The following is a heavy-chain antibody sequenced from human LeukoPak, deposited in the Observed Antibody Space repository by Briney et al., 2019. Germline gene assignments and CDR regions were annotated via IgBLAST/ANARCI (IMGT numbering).Heavy chain of an antibody. J-gene: IGHJ6*02. CDR3: ARGLRFLEWFYGMDV. CDR2: INPNSGGT. Sequence: ASVKVSCKASGYTFTGYYMHWVRQAPGQGFEWMGWINPNSGGTNYAQKFQGRVTMTRDTSISTAYMELSRLRSDDTAVYYCARGLRFLEWFYGMDVWGQGTTVTVSS. CDR1: GYTFTGYY. V-gene: IGHV1-2*02. D-gene: IGHD3-3*01.